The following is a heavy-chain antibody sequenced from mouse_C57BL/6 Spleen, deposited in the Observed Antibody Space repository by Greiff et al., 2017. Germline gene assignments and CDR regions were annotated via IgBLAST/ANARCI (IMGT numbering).Heavy chain of an antibody. CDR2: IVPANGST. CDR3: ARSSIVTSSMDY. J-gene: IGHJ4*01. V-gene: IGHV1-75*01. CDR1: GYTFTDYY. D-gene: IGHD2-5*01. Sequence: QVQLQQSGPELVKPGASVKISCKASGYTFTDYYINWVKQRPGQGLEWIGWIVPANGSTYYNEKFKGKDTLTVDKSSITAYMLLSSLTSEDSAVEFCARSSIVTSSMDYWGQGTSVTVSS.